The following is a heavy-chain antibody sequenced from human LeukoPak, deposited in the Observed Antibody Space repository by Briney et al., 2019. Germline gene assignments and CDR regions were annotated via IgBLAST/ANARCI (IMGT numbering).Heavy chain of an antibody. D-gene: IGHD6-13*01. CDR3: AKKKTDGAAARDYYMDV. J-gene: IGHJ6*03. V-gene: IGHV1-69*13. CDR1: GGTFSRNA. CDR2: FIPIFGTA. Sequence: ASVKVSCKTSGGTFSRNAISWVRQAPGQGLEWMGGFIPIFGTANPAQKFRGRVTITADESTSTAYMGLNSLRSEDTAVYYCAKKKTDGAAARDYYMDVWGKGTTVTVSS.